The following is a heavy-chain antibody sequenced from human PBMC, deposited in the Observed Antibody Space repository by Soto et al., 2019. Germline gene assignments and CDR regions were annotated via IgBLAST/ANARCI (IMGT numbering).Heavy chain of an antibody. CDR3: ARSSDYDSSGYYDGMDV. J-gene: IGHJ6*02. V-gene: IGHV1-46*01. D-gene: IGHD3-22*01. CDR1: GYTFTSYY. CDR2: INPSGGST. Sequence: ASVKVSCKASGYTFTSYYMHWVRQAPGQGLEWMGIINPSGGSTSYAQKFQGRVTMTRDTSTSTVYMELSSLRSEDTAVYYCARSSDYDSSGYYDGMDVWGQGTTVTVSS.